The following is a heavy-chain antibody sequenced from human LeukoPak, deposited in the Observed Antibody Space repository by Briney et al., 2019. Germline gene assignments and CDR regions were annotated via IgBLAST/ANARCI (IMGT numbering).Heavy chain of an antibody. J-gene: IGHJ4*02. D-gene: IGHD2-2*02. CDR2: IRYDGSNK. V-gene: IGHV3-30*02. Sequence: GGSLRLSCAASGFTFDDYGMHWVRQAPGKGLEWVAFIRYDGSNKYYADSVKGRFTISRDNSKNTLYLQMNSLRAEDTAVYYCAKDQYLYQLLYSYFDYWGQGTLVTVSS. CDR1: GFTFDDYG. CDR3: AKDQYLYQLLYSYFDY.